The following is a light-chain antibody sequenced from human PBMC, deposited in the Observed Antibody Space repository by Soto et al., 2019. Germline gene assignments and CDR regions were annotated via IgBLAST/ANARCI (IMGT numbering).Light chain of an antibody. CDR2: GAS. V-gene: IGKV3-20*01. CDR1: QSVSSSY. Sequence: EIVLTQSPGTLSLSPGERATLSCRASQSVSSSYLAWYQQKPGQAPRLLIYGASSRATGIPDRFRGSESGKDFILTNSRLEPEDFAVYYWQQYGSSPRTFCQGTKVEIK. CDR3: QQYGSSPRT. J-gene: IGKJ1*01.